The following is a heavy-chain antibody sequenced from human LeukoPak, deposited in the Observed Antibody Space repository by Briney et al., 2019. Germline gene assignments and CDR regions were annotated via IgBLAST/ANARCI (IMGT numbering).Heavy chain of an antibody. V-gene: IGHV3-66*04. J-gene: IGHJ5*02. CDR2: IYRGGDT. D-gene: IGHD3-22*01. Sequence: GGSLRLSCAASGFSVSDNYMSWVRQAPGQGLEWVSVIYRGGDTYYADSVKGRFTISRDISKNTLYLQMNSLRADDTAVYFCARPYYYDSRIDPWAGEPWSPSPQ. CDR3: ARPYYYDSRIDP. CDR1: GFSVSDNY.